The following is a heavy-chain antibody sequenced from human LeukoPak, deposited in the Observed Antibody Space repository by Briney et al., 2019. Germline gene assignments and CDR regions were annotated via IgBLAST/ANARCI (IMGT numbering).Heavy chain of an antibody. Sequence: GGSLRLSCAASGFTFSSYGMHWVRQAPGKGLEWVAVIWYDGSNKYYADSVKGRFTISRDNSKNTLYLQINSLRAEDTAVYYCAREGYSSSQQGGNWFDPWGEGTLVTVS. V-gene: IGHV3-33*01. CDR1: GFTFSSYG. CDR2: IWYDGSNK. J-gene: IGHJ5*02. CDR3: AREGYSSSQQGGNWFDP. D-gene: IGHD6-13*01.